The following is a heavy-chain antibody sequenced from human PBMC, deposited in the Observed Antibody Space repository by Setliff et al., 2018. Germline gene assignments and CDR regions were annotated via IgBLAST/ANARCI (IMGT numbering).Heavy chain of an antibody. Sequence: SETLSLTCAVYGGSFSGYYWSWIRQPPGKRLEWIGEINHSGSTNYNSSLKSRVTISVDTSKNQFSLKLSSVTAADTAVYYCARGYGYSSGWYRVYFDYWGQGTLVTVSS. CDR2: INHSGST. CDR1: GGSFSGYY. D-gene: IGHD6-19*01. V-gene: IGHV4-34*01. J-gene: IGHJ4*02. CDR3: ARGYGYSSGWYRVYFDY.